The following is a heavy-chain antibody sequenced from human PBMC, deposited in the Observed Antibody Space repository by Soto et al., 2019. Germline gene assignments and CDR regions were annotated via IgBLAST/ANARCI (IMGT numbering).Heavy chain of an antibody. Sequence: ASVKVSCKASGYTFTSYGISWVRQAPGQGLEWMGWISAYNANTNFAQKFQGRVTMTTDTSTSTVYMELRSLRSDDKAVYYCARSLGTYSYSFDYWGQGTLVTVSS. J-gene: IGHJ4*02. CDR2: ISAYNANT. CDR1: GYTFTSYG. V-gene: IGHV1-18*04. CDR3: ARSLGTYSYSFDY. D-gene: IGHD1-26*01.